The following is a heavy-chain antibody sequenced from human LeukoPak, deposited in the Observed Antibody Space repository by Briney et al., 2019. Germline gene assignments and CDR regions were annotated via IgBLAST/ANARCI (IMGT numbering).Heavy chain of an antibody. Sequence: SETLSLTCAVYGGSFSGYYWSWIRQPPGKGREWIGEINHSGSTNYNPSLKSRVTISVDTSKNQFSLKLSSVTAADTAVYYCGRAGIYSSSNWFDPWGQGTLVTVSS. D-gene: IGHD6-13*01. CDR3: GRAGIYSSSNWFDP. J-gene: IGHJ5*02. CDR1: GGSFSGYY. CDR2: INHSGST. V-gene: IGHV4-34*01.